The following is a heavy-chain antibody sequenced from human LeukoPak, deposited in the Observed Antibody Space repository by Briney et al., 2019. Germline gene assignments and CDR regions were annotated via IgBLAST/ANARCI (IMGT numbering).Heavy chain of an antibody. D-gene: IGHD5-24*01. CDR2: IYYSGST. V-gene: IGHV4-59*01. CDR1: GGSISSYY. Sequence: SETLSLTCTVSGGSISSYYWSWIRQPPGKGLEWIGYIYYSGSTNYNPSLKSRVTISVDTSKNQFSLKLSSVTAADTAVYYCARSPERRDGYHFDYWGQGTLVTVSS. J-gene: IGHJ4*02. CDR3: ARSPERRDGYHFDY.